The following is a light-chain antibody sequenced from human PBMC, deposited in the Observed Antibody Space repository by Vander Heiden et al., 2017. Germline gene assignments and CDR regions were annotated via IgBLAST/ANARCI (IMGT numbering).Light chain of an antibody. J-gene: IGKJ2*01. V-gene: IGKV3-11*01. CDR1: QSVTNY. CDR2: DAS. Sequence: EIVLTQSPATLSLSPGDRATLSCRASQSVTNYLAWYQQKPGLAPRLLIYDASSRATGIPARFSATGSGTDFTLTISSLEPEDSAVYYCQQRSNWPPYTFGQGTKVEIK. CDR3: QQRSNWPPYT.